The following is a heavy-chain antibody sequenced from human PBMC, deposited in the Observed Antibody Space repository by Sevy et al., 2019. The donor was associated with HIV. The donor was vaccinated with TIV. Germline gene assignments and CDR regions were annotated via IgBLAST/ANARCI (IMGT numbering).Heavy chain of an antibody. V-gene: IGHV3-23*01. CDR1: GFTFSTYA. J-gene: IGHJ2*01. Sequence: GGSLRLSCAASGFTFSTYAMSWVRQAPGKGLEWVSSISGSGDRTYYADSVQGRFTISRDNSKNSLYLQMNSVRAEDTDVYYCAQEGSSPDWSFDLWGRGTLVTVSS. CDR3: AQEGSSPDWSFDL. D-gene: IGHD6-6*01. CDR2: ISGSGDRT.